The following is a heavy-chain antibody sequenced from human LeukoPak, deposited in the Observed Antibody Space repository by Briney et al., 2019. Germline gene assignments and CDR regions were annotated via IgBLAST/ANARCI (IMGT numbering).Heavy chain of an antibody. CDR2: ISAYNGNT. Sequence: ASVKVSCKASGYTFTSYGISWVRQAPGQGLEWMGWISAYNGNTNYAQKLQGRVTMTTDTSTSTAYMELRSLRSDDTALYYCARSGRVSYDFWSGYPEDYYYYYYYMDVWGKGTTVTVSS. D-gene: IGHD3-3*01. J-gene: IGHJ6*03. V-gene: IGHV1-18*01. CDR1: GYTFTSYG. CDR3: ARSGRVSYDFWSGYPEDYYYYYYYMDV.